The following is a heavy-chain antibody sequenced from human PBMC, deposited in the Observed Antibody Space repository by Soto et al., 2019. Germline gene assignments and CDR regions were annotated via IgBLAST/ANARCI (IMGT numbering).Heavy chain of an antibody. Sequence: RASVKVSCKASGYTFTSYDINWVRQATGQGLEWMGWMNPNSGNTGYAQKFQGRVTMTRDTSISTAYMELSSLTSEDTAVYYCARVLFDDSSGSPNCFDSWGQGTLVTVAS. CDR3: ARVLFDDSSGSPNCFDS. CDR1: GYTFTSYD. CDR2: MNPNSGNT. V-gene: IGHV1-8*01. D-gene: IGHD3-22*01. J-gene: IGHJ5*01.